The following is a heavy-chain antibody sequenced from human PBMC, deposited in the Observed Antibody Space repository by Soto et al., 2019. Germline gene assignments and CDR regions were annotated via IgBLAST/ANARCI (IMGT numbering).Heavy chain of an antibody. CDR2: VSHDGRNT. CDR1: GFTFSDYA. J-gene: IGHJ4*02. V-gene: IGHV3-30*18. Sequence: VQLVESGGGVVQPGRSLRLSCAASGFTFSDYAMHWVRQAPGKGLEWVAVVSHDGRNTHYADSVKGRFTISRDSSKNTVSLEMTSVRAEDKAVYYCEKGGRQWLVTSDFNYWGQGALVTVSS. CDR3: EKGGRQWLVTSDFNY. D-gene: IGHD6-19*01.